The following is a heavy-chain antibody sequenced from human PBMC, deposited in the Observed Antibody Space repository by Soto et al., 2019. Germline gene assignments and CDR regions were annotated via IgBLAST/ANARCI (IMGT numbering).Heavy chain of an antibody. V-gene: IGHV3-15*07. CDR2: ISSKTYGGTA. CDR1: GFTFSNAW. Sequence: EVQLVESGGGLVQPGGSLRLSCAASGFTFSNAWMNWVRQTPGKGLEWVGRISSKTYGGTADYAAPVKGRFTITRDDSENTLFLEMNSLKTEDTAVYYCTTVSSTYPYWGQGTLVSVSS. CDR3: TTVSSTYPY. J-gene: IGHJ4*02.